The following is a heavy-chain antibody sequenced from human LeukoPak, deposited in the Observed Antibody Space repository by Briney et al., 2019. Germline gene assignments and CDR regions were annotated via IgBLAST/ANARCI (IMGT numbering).Heavy chain of an antibody. Sequence: GSLRLSCAASGFTVSNNYINWVRQAPGKGLEWIGYIYYSGSTNYNPSLKSRVTISVDTSKNQFSLKLSSVTAADTAVYYCARGTFWSGYYHDYWGQGTLVTVSS. J-gene: IGHJ4*02. CDR3: ARGTFWSGYYHDY. CDR2: IYYSGST. D-gene: IGHD3-3*01. V-gene: IGHV4-59*02. CDR1: GFTVSNNY.